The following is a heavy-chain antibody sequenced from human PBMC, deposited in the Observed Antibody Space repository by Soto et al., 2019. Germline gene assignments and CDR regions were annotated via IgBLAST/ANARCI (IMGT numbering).Heavy chain of an antibody. CDR2: ISSGGSKT. Sequence: GGSLRLSCAASGFTVSYFGLHWVRQAPGKGLEWVASISSGGSKTYYADSMKGRFTISRDNAKHSLYLQMNSLRDEDTAVYYCARDRGSVAGYYYYGMDVWGQGTTVTVSS. V-gene: IGHV3-30-3*01. CDR1: GFTVSYFG. D-gene: IGHD6-19*01. J-gene: IGHJ6*02. CDR3: ARDRGSVAGYYYYGMDV.